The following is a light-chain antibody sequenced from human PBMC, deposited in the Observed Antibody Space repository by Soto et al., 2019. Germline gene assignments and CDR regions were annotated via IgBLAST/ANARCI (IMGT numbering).Light chain of an antibody. V-gene: IGKV1-6*01. CDR2: AAS. J-gene: IGKJ4*01. CDR1: QAIRND. CDR3: LQNYNSPLT. Sequence: AIQVTQSPSSLSASVGDSVTITCRASQAIRNDLDWYKQKPGKAPKLLIFAASTLRSGVPSRFSGSGSGTDFTLTISSLQPEDFETYYCLQNYNSPLTFGGGTKVDIK.